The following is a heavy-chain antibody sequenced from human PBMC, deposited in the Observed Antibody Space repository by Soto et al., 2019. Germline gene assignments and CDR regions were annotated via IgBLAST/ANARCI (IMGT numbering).Heavy chain of an antibody. CDR3: ARIDYGDYGIYFDY. D-gene: IGHD4-17*01. J-gene: IGHJ4*02. Sequence: GGSLRLSCAASGFTFSDFYMSWIRQAPGKGLEWVSYISSSGSTIYYADSVKGRFTISRDNAKNSLYLQMNSLRAEDTAVYYRARIDYGDYGIYFDYWGQGTLVNVSS. CDR2: ISSSGSTI. CDR1: GFTFSDFY. V-gene: IGHV3-11*01.